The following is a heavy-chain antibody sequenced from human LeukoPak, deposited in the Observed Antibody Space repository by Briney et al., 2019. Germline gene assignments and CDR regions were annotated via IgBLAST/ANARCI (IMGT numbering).Heavy chain of an antibody. Sequence: GGSLRLSCAASGFTFSSSWMHWVRQAPGKGLVWVSRITRDGSSTTYADSVKGRFTTSRDNAKNTLYLQMDSLRDDDTAVYYCAKDPGYESWSPFWGGMDVWGNGTTVIVSS. CDR1: GFTFSSSW. D-gene: IGHD3-16*01. CDR2: ITRDGSST. J-gene: IGHJ6*04. V-gene: IGHV3-74*01. CDR3: AKDPGYESWSPFWGGMDV.